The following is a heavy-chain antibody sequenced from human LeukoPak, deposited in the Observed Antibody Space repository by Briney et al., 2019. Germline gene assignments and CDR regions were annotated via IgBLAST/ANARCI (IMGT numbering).Heavy chain of an antibody. Sequence: SETLSLTCAVYGGSFSGYYWSWIRQPPGKGLEWIGEINHSGSTNYNPSLKSRVTISVDTSKNQFSLKLSSVTAADTAVYYCARTRFTAAARGRKSVVYFDYWGQGTLVTVSS. J-gene: IGHJ4*02. CDR1: GGSFSGYY. D-gene: IGHD6-13*01. V-gene: IGHV4-34*01. CDR2: INHSGST. CDR3: ARTRFTAAARGRKSVVYFDY.